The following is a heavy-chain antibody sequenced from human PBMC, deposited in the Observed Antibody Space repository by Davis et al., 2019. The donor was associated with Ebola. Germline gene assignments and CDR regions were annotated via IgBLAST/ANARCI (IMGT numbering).Heavy chain of an antibody. CDR1: GSSISRYY. CDR2: TYHRGST. J-gene: IGHJ1*01. V-gene: IGHV4-4*09. Sequence: PSETLSLTCTVSGSSISRYYCSWIRQSPGKRLEWIGYTYHRGSTTYNPSLKSRVSMSVDPSTNQFSLTLSSVTASDTAVYYCARGIAAEYFQNWGRGTHVIVSS. CDR3: ARGIAAEYFQN.